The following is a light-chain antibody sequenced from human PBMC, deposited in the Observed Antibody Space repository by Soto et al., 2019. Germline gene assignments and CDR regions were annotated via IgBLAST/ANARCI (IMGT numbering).Light chain of an antibody. CDR2: WAS. J-gene: IGKJ1*01. Sequence: DIVMTQSPDSLAVSLGERATINCKSSQSVLYSSDNKNYLAWYQQKPGQPPKLLIAWASTRESGIPDRFSGTGSGTDFTLTIRGLQAGDLAVYYCQQYYAVPRTFGQGTKVEL. CDR1: QSVLYSSDNKNY. CDR3: QQYYAVPRT. V-gene: IGKV4-1*01.